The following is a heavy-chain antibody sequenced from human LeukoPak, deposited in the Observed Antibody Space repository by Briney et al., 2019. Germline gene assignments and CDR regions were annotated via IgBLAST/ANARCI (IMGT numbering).Heavy chain of an antibody. D-gene: IGHD4-17*01. J-gene: IGHJ3*02. CDR2: IIPIFGTA. CDR1: GGTFISYA. Sequence: SVKVSCTASGGTFISYAISWVRQAPGQGLEWMGGIIPIFGTANYAQKFQGRVTITADESTSTAYMELSSLRSDDTAVYYCAREGSAVTKHAFDIWGQGTMVTVSS. V-gene: IGHV1-69*13. CDR3: AREGSAVTKHAFDI.